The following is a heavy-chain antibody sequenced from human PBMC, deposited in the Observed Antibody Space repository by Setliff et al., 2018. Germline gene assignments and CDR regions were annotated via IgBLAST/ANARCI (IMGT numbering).Heavy chain of an antibody. J-gene: IGHJ3*02. CDR2: ISAYNGRT. CDR3: ARASGGNSVEDGFDI. Sequence: EASVKVSCKASAYTFTDYGIYWVRQAPGQGLEWMGWISAYNGRTNYAEKFHARVTMTTDTATSTAYMELRSLKSDDTAVYYCARASGGNSVEDGFDIWGQGTMVTVSS. D-gene: IGHD1-26*01. CDR1: AYTFTDYG. V-gene: IGHV1-18*01.